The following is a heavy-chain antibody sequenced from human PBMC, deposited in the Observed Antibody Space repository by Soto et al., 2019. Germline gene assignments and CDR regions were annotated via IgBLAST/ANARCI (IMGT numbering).Heavy chain of an antibody. CDR2: IYPDDSET. CDR1: GYSFTSYR. V-gene: IGHV5-51*01. Sequence: LGESLKISCKGSGYSFTSYRIGWVRQMPGKGLEWMGVIYPDDSETRYSPSFQGQVTISADKSISTAYLQWSSLKASDTAMYYCARPYGMDVWGQGTTVTVSS. CDR3: ARPYGMDV. J-gene: IGHJ6*02.